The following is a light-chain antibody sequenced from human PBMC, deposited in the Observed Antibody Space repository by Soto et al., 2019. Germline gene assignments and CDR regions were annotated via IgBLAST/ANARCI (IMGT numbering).Light chain of an antibody. CDR2: LGS. V-gene: IGKV2-28*01. CDR3: MQSLQTPLT. Sequence: DIVMTQSPLSLPVTPGEPASISCRSSQSLLDSNGYNCLEWYLQKPGQSPQLLIYLGSNRASGAPDRFSGSGSGTDFTLKISREEAEDVGVYYCMQSLQTPLTFGQGTKVEIK. CDR1: QSLLDSNGYNC. J-gene: IGKJ1*01.